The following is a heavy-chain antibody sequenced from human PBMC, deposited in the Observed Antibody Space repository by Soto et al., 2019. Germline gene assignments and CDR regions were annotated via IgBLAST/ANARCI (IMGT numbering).Heavy chain of an antibody. Sequence: GGSLRLSCAASGFTFSSYAMSWVRQAPGKGLEWVSAISGSGGSTYYADSVKGRFTISRDNSKNTLYLQMNSLRAEDTAVYYCAKDLSGTTVDYYYYYMDVWGKGTTVTVSS. J-gene: IGHJ6*03. CDR2: ISGSGGST. D-gene: IGHD1-1*01. CDR3: AKDLSGTTVDYYYYYMDV. V-gene: IGHV3-23*01. CDR1: GFTFSSYA.